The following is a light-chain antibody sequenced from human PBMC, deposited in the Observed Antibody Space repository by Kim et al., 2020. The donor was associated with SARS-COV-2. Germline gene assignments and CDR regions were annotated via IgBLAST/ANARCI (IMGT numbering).Light chain of an antibody. V-gene: IGKV1-5*03. J-gene: IGKJ1*01. CDR1: QSINNW. CDR2: KGS. CDR3: QQYNSYPWT. Sequence: ASVVDRVTITCRASQSINNWLAWYQQKPGKAPKLLIYKGSSLESGVPSRFSGSGSGTEFTLTISSLQPDDFATYYCQQYNSYPWTFGQGTKVDIK.